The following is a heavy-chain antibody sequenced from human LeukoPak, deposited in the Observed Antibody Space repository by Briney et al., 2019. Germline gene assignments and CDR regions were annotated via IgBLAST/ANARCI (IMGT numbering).Heavy chain of an antibody. D-gene: IGHD6-13*01. CDR2: INHSGST. Sequence: TSETLSLTCAVYGGSFSGYYWSWIRQPPGKGLEWIGEINHSGSTNYNPSLKRRVTISVDTSKKQFSLKLSSVTAADTAVYYCARVVSVAAAGPFDYWGQGTLVTVSS. V-gene: IGHV4-34*01. CDR1: GGSFSGYY. CDR3: ARVVSVAAAGPFDY. J-gene: IGHJ4*02.